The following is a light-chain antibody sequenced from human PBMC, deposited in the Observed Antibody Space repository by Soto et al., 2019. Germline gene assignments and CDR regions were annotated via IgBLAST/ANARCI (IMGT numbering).Light chain of an antibody. CDR3: QHYDIYGRLT. CDR2: DAS. J-gene: IGKJ3*01. Sequence: DIQMTQSPSTLSGSVGDTVTISCRTSQTINNLLAWYQKKPGKAPGPLIFDASTVNPGVPSRFSGSGSGTDFTLTISDLQPDDFATYYCQHYDIYGRLTFGPGTTVDIK. CDR1: QTINNL. V-gene: IGKV1-5*01.